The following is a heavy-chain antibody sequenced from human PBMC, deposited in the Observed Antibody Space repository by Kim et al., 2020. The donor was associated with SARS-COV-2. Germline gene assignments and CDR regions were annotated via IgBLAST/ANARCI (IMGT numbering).Heavy chain of an antibody. D-gene: IGHD4-17*01. Sequence: SETLSLTCTVSGGSISSGGYYWSWIRQHPGKGLEWIGYIYYSGSTYYNPSLKSRVTISVDTSKNQFSLKLSSVTAADTAVYYCARDRSSVYGDYGRGNFDYWGQGTLVTVSS. CDR1: GGSISSGGYY. V-gene: IGHV4-31*03. CDR2: IYYSGST. J-gene: IGHJ4*02. CDR3: ARDRSSVYGDYGRGNFDY.